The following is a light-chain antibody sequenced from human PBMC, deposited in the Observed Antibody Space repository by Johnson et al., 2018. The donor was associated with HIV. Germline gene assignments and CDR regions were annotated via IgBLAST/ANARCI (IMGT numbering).Light chain of an antibody. Sequence: QSVLTQPPSVSAAPGQKVTISCSGSSSTIGNNYVSWYQVVPGTAPKLLIYKNNERPSGIPDRFSGSKSGTSATLGITGLQTGDEADYYCETWDTSLSAGGVFGTGTKVTV. CDR1: SSTIGNNY. CDR2: KNN. J-gene: IGLJ1*01. CDR3: ETWDTSLSAGGV. V-gene: IGLV1-51*02.